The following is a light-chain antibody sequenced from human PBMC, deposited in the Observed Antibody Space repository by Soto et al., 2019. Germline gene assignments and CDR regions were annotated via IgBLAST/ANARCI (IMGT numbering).Light chain of an antibody. CDR1: QSVSSN. CDR3: QQYNNWPPLT. CDR2: GAS. J-gene: IGKJ4*01. Sequence: EIVMTQSPATLSVSPGERATLSCRASQSVSSNLAWYQQKPGQAPRLLIYGASTRATAIPARFSGSGSGTEFTLTLSSLKSEDFAVYYCQQYNNWPPLTFGGGTKVEIK. V-gene: IGKV3-15*01.